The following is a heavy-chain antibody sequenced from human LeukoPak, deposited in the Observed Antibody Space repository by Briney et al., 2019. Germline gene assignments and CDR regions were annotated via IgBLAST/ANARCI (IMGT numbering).Heavy chain of an antibody. D-gene: IGHD3-22*01. CDR3: ATRGDYSDTSGNSYDALDI. CDR2: VGHSGSA. J-gene: IGHJ3*02. V-gene: IGHV4-39*07. Sequence: SETLSLTCTVSGGSISSSNYYWGWIRQPPGTGLEWIGDVGHSGSADYNPSLKSRVTISADPSKSQFSLKLTSVTAADTAVYYCATRGDYSDTSGNSYDALDIWGQGTMVTVSS. CDR1: GGSISSSNYY.